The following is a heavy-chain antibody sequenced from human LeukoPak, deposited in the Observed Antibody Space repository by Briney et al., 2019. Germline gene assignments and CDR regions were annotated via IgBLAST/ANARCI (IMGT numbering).Heavy chain of an antibody. CDR2: IYPGGGST. J-gene: IGHJ3*02. CDR3: AAGGIVVVTSGHDAFDI. V-gene: IGHV1-46*01. CDR1: GYTFTSYY. Sequence: ASVKVSCKASGYTFTSYYIHWVRQAPGQGLEWMGIIYPGGGSTSYAQKFQGRVTITRDMSTSTAYMELSSLRSEDTAVYYCAAGGIVVVTSGHDAFDIWGQGTMVTVSS. D-gene: IGHD3-22*01.